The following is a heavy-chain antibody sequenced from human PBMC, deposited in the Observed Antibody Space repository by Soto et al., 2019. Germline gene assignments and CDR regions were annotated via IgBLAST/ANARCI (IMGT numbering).Heavy chain of an antibody. CDR1: GFTFSSYA. J-gene: IGHJ4*02. V-gene: IGHV3-23*01. CDR3: AKVPQKSYYDFWSGYYHY. D-gene: IGHD3-3*01. Sequence: PGGSLRLSCAASGFTFSSYAMSWVRQAPGKGLEWVSSISGSGNRTYYADSVKGRFTISRDNSKNTLYLQMNSLRAEDTAIYYCAKVPQKSYYDFWSGYYHYWGQGTLVTVSS. CDR2: ISGSGNRT.